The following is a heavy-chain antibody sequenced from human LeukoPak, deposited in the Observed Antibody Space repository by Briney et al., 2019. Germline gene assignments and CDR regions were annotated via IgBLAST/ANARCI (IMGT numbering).Heavy chain of an antibody. J-gene: IGHJ4*02. CDR2: ISYSGNT. CDR3: ARDSSVVTAVFDY. V-gene: IGHV4-39*07. D-gene: IGHD2-21*02. CDR1: GGSISSGSYY. Sequence: SETLSLTCTVSGGSISSGSYYWDWIRQPPGKRLEWIGTISYSGNTYSNPSLKSRLTISVDTSKNQFSLKLSSVTAADTAVYYCARDSSVVTAVFDYRGQGTLVTVSS.